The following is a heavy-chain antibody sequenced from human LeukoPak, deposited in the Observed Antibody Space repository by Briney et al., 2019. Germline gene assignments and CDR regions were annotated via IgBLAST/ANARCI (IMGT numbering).Heavy chain of an antibody. D-gene: IGHD6-6*01. CDR2: ISYDGSNK. V-gene: IGHV3-30*03. J-gene: IGHJ4*02. Sequence: GGSLRLSCAASGFTFSRYGMHWVRQAPGKGLEWVAIISYDGSNKYYVDSVKGRFTISRDNSKNTLSLHMNSLTAEDTAVYYCATEYSSSSWGLDYWGQGTLVTVSS. CDR1: GFTFSRYG. CDR3: ATEYSSSSWGLDY.